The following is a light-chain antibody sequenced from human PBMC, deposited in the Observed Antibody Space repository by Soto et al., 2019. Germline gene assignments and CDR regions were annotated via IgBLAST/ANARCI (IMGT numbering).Light chain of an antibody. Sequence: DIVMTQSPGTLSLSPGDRATLSCRASQSVSSNYLAWYQQKPGQAPRLLIHGASTRATGVPDSFSGSGSETDFTLTISKLEHEDFAVYQCQQYGSLSWTFGQGTKVEIK. J-gene: IGKJ1*01. V-gene: IGKV3-20*01. CDR1: QSVSSNY. CDR2: GAS. CDR3: QQYGSLSWT.